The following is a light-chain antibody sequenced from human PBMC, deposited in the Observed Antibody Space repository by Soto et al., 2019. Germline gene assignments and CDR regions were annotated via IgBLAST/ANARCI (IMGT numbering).Light chain of an antibody. CDR3: SSYTSSSSYV. J-gene: IGLJ1*01. V-gene: IGLV2-14*01. CDR1: SSDGGGYNY. CDR2: EVS. Sequence: QSALTQPASVSGSPGPSITISCTGNSSDGGGYNYVSWYQQHPGKAPKLMIYEVSHRPSGVSKRCSGSKSGNTASLTISGLQAEDEADYYCSSYTSSSSYVFGTGTKVTVL.